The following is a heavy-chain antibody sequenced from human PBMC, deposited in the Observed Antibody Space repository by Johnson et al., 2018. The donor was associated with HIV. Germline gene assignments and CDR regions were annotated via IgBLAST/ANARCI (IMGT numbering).Heavy chain of an antibody. D-gene: IGHD3-9*01. Sequence: VQLVESGGGLVQPGGSLRLSCAASGFTFNKYWMSWVRQAPGKGLEWVSFISGGEDDTYYADSVKGRFTISRDNSKTTLYLQMNSLRGEDTGVYYCATDILFATARSDHDAFDTWGQGTMVTVSS. CDR1: GFTFNKYW. J-gene: IGHJ3*02. CDR2: ISGGEDDT. CDR3: ATDILFATARSDHDAFDT. V-gene: IGHV3-23*04.